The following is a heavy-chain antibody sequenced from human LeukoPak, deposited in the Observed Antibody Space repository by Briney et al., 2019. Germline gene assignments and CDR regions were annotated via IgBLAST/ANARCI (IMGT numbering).Heavy chain of an antibody. CDR3: ARVWVVVVPGGFDP. V-gene: IGHV3-11*04. Sequence: XCAXXGFXXXDYYMSWIRQAPGKGLEWVSYISSSGSTIYYADSVKGRFTISRDNGKNSLYLQMNSLRAEDTAVYYCARVWVVVVPGGFDPWGQGTLVTVSS. CDR1: GFXXXDYY. CDR2: ISSSGSTI. J-gene: IGHJ5*02. D-gene: IGHD2-2*01.